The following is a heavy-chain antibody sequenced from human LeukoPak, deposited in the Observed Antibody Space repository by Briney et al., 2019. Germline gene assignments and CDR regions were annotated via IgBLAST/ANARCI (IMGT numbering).Heavy chain of an antibody. CDR2: IYYSGST. D-gene: IGHD3-3*01. J-gene: IGHJ4*02. Sequence: SETLSLTCTVSGGSISSSSYYWGWIRQPPGKGLEWIGSIYYSGSTYYSPSLKSRVTISVDTSKNQFSLKLSSVTAADTAVYYCARVVSSVFGVAVDYWGQGTLVTVSS. CDR3: ARVVSSVFGVAVDY. V-gene: IGHV4-39*07. CDR1: GGSISSSSYY.